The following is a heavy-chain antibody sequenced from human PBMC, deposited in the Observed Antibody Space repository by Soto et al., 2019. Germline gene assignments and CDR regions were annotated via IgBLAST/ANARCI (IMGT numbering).Heavy chain of an antibody. Sequence: PSETLSLTCTVSGGSIVSSIYQWGWIRQPPGKGLEWIGSIYHSGTTYYNPSLKSRVTLFVATSKNQFSLKLSSVTAADTAVYYCARHAYRDLQYYFDYWGQGTLVTVSS. CDR2: IYHSGTT. J-gene: IGHJ4*02. CDR3: ARHAYRDLQYYFDY. V-gene: IGHV4-39*01. CDR1: GGSIVSSIYQ. D-gene: IGHD4-17*01.